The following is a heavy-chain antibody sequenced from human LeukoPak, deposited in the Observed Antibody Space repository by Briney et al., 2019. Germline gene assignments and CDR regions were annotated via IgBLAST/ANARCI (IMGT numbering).Heavy chain of an antibody. CDR1: GDSISTSSYY. Sequence: SETLSLTCTVSGDSISTSSYYWGWIRQPPGKGLEWIGYIYYSGSTNYNPSLKSRVTISVDTSKNQFSLQLSSVTAADTAVYYCARESSGYYPNGRVFDYWGQGTLVTVSS. CDR3: ARESSGYYPNGRVFDY. CDR2: IYYSGST. V-gene: IGHV4-61*01. D-gene: IGHD3-22*01. J-gene: IGHJ4*02.